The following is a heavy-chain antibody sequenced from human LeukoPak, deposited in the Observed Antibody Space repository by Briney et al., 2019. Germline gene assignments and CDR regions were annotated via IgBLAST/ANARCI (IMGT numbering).Heavy chain of an antibody. CDR1: GFTVSSNY. Sequence: GGSLRLSCAASGFTVSSNYMSWVRQAPGKGLEWVSVIYSDTSTYYADSVKGRFTISRDNSKNTLFLQMNSLRDEDTAVYYCARGPAFDMWGQGTMVTVSS. CDR2: IYSDTST. V-gene: IGHV3-66*01. CDR3: ARGPAFDM. J-gene: IGHJ3*02.